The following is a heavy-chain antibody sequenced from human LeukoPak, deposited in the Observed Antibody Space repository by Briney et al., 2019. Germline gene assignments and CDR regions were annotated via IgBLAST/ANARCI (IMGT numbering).Heavy chain of an antibody. V-gene: IGHV4-39*01. Sequence: SETLSLTCTVSGDSISSNIYYWGWIRQPPGKGLEWIGSISYSGSTYYNPSLKSRVTISVDTSKNQFSLKLSSVTAADTAVCYCARLPEFHTGYSFYYMDVWGKGTTVTISS. CDR1: GDSISSNIYY. CDR2: ISYSGST. D-gene: IGHD1-14*01. CDR3: ARLPEFHTGYSFYYMDV. J-gene: IGHJ6*03.